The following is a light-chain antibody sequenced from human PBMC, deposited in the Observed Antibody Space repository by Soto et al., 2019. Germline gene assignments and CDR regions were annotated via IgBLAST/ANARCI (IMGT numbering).Light chain of an antibody. Sequence: EIVLTQSPATLSLSPGGRATLSCRASQSVSSYLAWYQQKPGQAPRLLIYDAANRAAVIPARFSGSGSGTDFTITISLLVPEDFAGYYCQHRYNWPTTFGQGTKVEIK. CDR2: DAA. J-gene: IGKJ1*01. V-gene: IGKV3-11*01. CDR3: QHRYNWPTT. CDR1: QSVSSY.